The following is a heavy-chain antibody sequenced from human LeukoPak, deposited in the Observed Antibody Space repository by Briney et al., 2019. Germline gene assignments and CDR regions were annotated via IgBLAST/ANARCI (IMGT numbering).Heavy chain of an antibody. CDR1: GGSISTYY. CDR2: VYYSGST. CDR3: ARGSDFWCGYSFDN. D-gene: IGHD3-3*01. V-gene: IGHV4-59*01. Sequence: SETLSLTCSVSGGSISTYYWSWIRQAPGKGLEWIGYVYYSGSTEYDPSLKSRVTISVDTSKNQFSLKMNSVTAADTAVYYCARGSDFWCGYSFDNWGQGTLVTVSS. J-gene: IGHJ4*02.